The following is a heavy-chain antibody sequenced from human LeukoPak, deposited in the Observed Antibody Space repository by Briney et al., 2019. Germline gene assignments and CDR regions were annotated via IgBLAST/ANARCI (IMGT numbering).Heavy chain of an antibody. J-gene: IGHJ6*02. CDR1: GGSISNYY. V-gene: IGHV4-59*08. D-gene: IGHD2-15*01. CDR2: IYYSGST. CDR3: ARHTPVALRSGYYYNMDV. Sequence: SETLSLTCSVSGGSISNYYWSWIRQPPGKGLEWIGYIYYSGSTDYKPSLNSRVSMSVDTSKNQYSLRLSSLTAADTAVYYCARHTPVALRSGYYYNMDVWGQGTSVTVSS.